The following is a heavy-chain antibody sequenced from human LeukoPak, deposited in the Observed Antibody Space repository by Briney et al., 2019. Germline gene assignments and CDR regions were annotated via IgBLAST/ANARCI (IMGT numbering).Heavy chain of an antibody. Sequence: SETLSLTFAVYGGSFSGYYWSWIRPPPGKGLEWIGEVNHSGSTNYNPSLKSRVTISVDTSKNQFSLKLSSVTAADTAVYYCARGNANIVVVPAAIRYYYYMDVWGKGTTVTVSS. J-gene: IGHJ6*03. CDR2: VNHSGST. V-gene: IGHV4-34*01. CDR1: GGSFSGYY. D-gene: IGHD2-2*01. CDR3: ARGNANIVVVPAAIRYYYYMDV.